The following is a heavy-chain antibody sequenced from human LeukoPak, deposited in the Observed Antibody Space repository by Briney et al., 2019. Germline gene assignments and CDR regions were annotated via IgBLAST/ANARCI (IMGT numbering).Heavy chain of an antibody. CDR1: GYGFTTCW. CDR2: INPGNSDT. J-gene: IGHJ4*02. V-gene: IGHV5-51*01. CDR3: ARLRWAAGDGYYFDY. Sequence: WESLKISCKGSGYGFTTCWIGWVRQMPGKGLEWMGVINPGNSDTRYSPSFQGQVTISADKSITTAYLQWSSLKASDTAMYYCARLRWAAGDGYYFDYWGQGTPVTVSS. D-gene: IGHD6-13*01.